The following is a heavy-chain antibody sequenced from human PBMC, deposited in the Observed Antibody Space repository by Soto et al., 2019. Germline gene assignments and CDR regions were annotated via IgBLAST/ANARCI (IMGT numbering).Heavy chain of an antibody. V-gene: IGHV3-23*01. CDR1: GFTFSSYA. D-gene: IGHD3-22*01. J-gene: IGHJ4*02. CDR2: ISGSGGST. CDR3: AKALYYGYYDSSGFDY. Sequence: GGSLRLSCAASGFTFSSYAMSWVRQAPGKGLEWVSAISGSGGSTYYADSVKGRFTISRDNSKNTLYLQMNSLRAEDTAVYYCAKALYYGYYDSSGFDYWGQGTLVTVSS.